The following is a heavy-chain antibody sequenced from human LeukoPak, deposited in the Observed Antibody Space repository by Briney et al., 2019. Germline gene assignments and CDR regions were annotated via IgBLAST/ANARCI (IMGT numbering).Heavy chain of an antibody. V-gene: IGHV4-59*08. Sequence: SETLSLTCTVSGGSISSYYWSWIRQPPGKGLEWIGYIYYSGSTNYNPSLKSRVTISVDTSKNQFSLKLSSVTAADTAVYYCARRIQAFDIWGQGTMVTVSS. J-gene: IGHJ3*02. CDR3: ARRIQAFDI. CDR2: IYYSGST. CDR1: GGSISSYY.